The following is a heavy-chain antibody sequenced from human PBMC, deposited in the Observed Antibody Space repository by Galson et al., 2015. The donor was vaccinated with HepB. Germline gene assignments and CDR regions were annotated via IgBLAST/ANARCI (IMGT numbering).Heavy chain of an antibody. J-gene: IGHJ4*02. Sequence: SLRLSCATSGFTFGDFAIDWVRQAPGKGLEWVSLIRSKVYGKTADYGASVIGRFTISRDDSKSTAYLQMNSLKIEDTGIYYCTRHGPAGSRWKFYDYWGQGTLVTVSS. CDR1: GFTFGDFA. CDR3: TRHGPAGSRWKFYDY. V-gene: IGHV3-49*04. D-gene: IGHD6-13*01. CDR2: IRSKVYGKTA.